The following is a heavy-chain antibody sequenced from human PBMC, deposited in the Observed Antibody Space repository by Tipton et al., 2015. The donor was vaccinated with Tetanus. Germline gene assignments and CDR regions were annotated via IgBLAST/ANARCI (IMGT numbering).Heavy chain of an antibody. CDR2: SYSGGNYA. CDR3: AKGGELLLRGVFDY. D-gene: IGHD2-15*01. CDR1: GFTFDSYA. Sequence: SLRLSCAASGFTFDSYAMNWVRQAPGKGLEWVSVSYSGGNYAYYADSVKGRFTTSRDDSKNTLYLHMTSLRAEDTAVYYCAKGGELLLRGVFDYWGHGTLVTVSS. J-gene: IGHJ4*01. V-gene: IGHV3-23*03.